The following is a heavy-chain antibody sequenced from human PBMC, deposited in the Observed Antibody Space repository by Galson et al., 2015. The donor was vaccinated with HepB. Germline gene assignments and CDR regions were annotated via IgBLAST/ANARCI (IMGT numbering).Heavy chain of an antibody. D-gene: IGHD2-15*01. CDR3: ARGTGYRSGYLDF. CDR1: GFTFSNYA. J-gene: IGHJ4*02. V-gene: IGHV3-30*01. Sequence: SLRLSCAASGFTFSNYAMYWVRQAPGKGLEWVALISYDGTKTFHADSVKARFSISRDNSKNTLFLQMNSLRVEDTAIYYCARGTGYRSGYLDFWGQGSLVTVSS. CDR2: ISYDGTKT.